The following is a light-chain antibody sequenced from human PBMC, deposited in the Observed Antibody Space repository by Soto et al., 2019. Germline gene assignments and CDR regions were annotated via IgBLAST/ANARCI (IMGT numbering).Light chain of an antibody. CDR2: ASS. V-gene: IGKV1-39*01. CDR1: QIITTY. J-gene: IGKJ2*01. Sequence: DIPLTQSPLSLSASVGDRVTITCRASQIITTYLNWYQHIPGKAPKLLIFASSKLQSDVPSRFSGSGSGTEFTLNISGLQPQDIATYYCQQSYNTPYTFGQGTRVEIK. CDR3: QQSYNTPYT.